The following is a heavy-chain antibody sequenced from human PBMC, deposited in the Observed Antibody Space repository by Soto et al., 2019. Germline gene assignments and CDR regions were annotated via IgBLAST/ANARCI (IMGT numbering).Heavy chain of an antibody. Sequence: QLQLQESGPGLVKPSETLSLTCTVSGGSISSSSYYWGWIRQPPGKGLECIGSIYYSGSTYYRPSLKSRVTISVDKSKNQFSLKRSSVTAADTAVYYCARHDPLDYDSSGYYYDDAFDIWGQGTMVTVSS. J-gene: IGHJ3*02. CDR2: IYYSGST. D-gene: IGHD3-22*01. CDR3: ARHDPLDYDSSGYYYDDAFDI. V-gene: IGHV4-39*01. CDR1: GGSISSSSYY.